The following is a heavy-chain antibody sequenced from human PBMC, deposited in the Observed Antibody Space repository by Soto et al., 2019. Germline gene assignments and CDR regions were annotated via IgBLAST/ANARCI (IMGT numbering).Heavy chain of an antibody. CDR2: ISYDGSNK. CDR1: GFTFSSYG. J-gene: IGHJ5*02. CDR3: AKGPLP. V-gene: IGHV3-30*18. Sequence: GGSLRLSCAASGFTFSSYGMHWVRQAPGKGLEWVAVISYDGSNKYYADSVKGRFTISRDNSKNTLYLQMNSLRAEDTAVYYCAKGPLPWGQGTLVTVSS.